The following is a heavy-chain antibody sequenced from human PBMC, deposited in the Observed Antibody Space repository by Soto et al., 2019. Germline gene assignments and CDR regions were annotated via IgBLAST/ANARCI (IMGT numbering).Heavy chain of an antibody. V-gene: IGHV3-30*18. D-gene: IGHD3-10*01. CDR2: ISYDGSNK. Sequence: GGSLRLSCAASGFTFSSYGMHWVRQAPGKGLEWVAVISYDGSNKYYADSVKGRFTISRDNSKNTLYLQMNSLRAEDTAVYYCAKQVRAADYYGMDVWGQGTTVTVSS. J-gene: IGHJ6*02. CDR3: AKQVRAADYYGMDV. CDR1: GFTFSSYG.